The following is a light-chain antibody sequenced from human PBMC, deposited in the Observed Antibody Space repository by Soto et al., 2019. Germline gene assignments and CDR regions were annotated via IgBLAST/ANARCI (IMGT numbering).Light chain of an antibody. CDR1: QGISHD. Sequence: DIPLTQSPSSLSESVGDRVTIXWGASQGISHDLAWYQQKPGKVPKLLIYAASTLQSGVPSRFSGSGSGTDFTLTISGLHPEDFATYYCQKYNTAPLTFGQGTRLEIK. CDR2: AAS. V-gene: IGKV1-27*01. CDR3: QKYNTAPLT. J-gene: IGKJ5*01.